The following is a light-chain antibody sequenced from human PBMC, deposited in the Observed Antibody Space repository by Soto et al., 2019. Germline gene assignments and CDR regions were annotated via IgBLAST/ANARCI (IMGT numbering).Light chain of an antibody. V-gene: IGLV1-51*02. CDR2: ENN. J-gene: IGLJ3*02. CDR1: SSNIGNNF. CDR3: GTWHSSLSIL. Sequence: QSVLTQPPSVSAAPGQKVTISCSGSSSNIGNNFVSWYQQLPGTAPKLLIYENNKRPSGIPDRFSGSKSGTSATLGITGLQTGDEADYYCGTWHSSLSILFGGGTKLTVL.